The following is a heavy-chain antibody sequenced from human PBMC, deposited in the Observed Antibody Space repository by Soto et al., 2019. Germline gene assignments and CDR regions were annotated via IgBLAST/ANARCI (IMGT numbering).Heavy chain of an antibody. V-gene: IGHV1-2*02. J-gene: IGHJ6*02. CDR1: GYIFSEHY. D-gene: IGHD6-6*01. Sequence: APVKVSCKASGYIFSEHYIQWVRQAPGQGLEGMGWINPNNGGTTYAQKFHGRVTMTRDTSISTAYMELSRLRSDDTAVYFCATGDSSSAVSYSYSCLDVWGQGTTVTVSS. CDR2: INPNNGGT. CDR3: ATGDSSSAVSYSYSCLDV.